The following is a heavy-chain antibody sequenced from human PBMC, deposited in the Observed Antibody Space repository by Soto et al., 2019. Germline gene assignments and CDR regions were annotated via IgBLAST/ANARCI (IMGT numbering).Heavy chain of an antibody. J-gene: IGHJ6*02. D-gene: IGHD5-12*01. V-gene: IGHV4-4*02. CDR3: ARRKEMATIKNYYYGMDV. Sequence: SETLSLTCAVSGGSISSSNWWSWVRQPPGKGLEWIGEIYHSGSTNYNPSLKSRVTISLDKSKNQFSLTLSSVTAADTAVYYCARRKEMATIKNYYYGMDVWGQGTTVTVSS. CDR1: GGSISSSNW. CDR2: IYHSGST.